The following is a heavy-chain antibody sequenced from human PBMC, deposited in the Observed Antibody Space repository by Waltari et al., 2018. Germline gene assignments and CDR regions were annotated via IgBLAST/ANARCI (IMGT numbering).Heavy chain of an antibody. J-gene: IGHJ4*02. V-gene: IGHV1-69*01. Sequence: QVQLVQSGAEVKKPGSSVKVSCTASGGTFSSYAISWVRPAPGQGLEWMGGIIPIFGTANYAQKFQGRVTITTDESTSTAYMELSSLRSEDTAVYYCASPTAEYYYDSSGYGHWGQGTLVTVSS. CDR3: ASPTAEYYYDSSGYGH. CDR1: GGTFSSYA. CDR2: IIPIFGTA. D-gene: IGHD3-22*01.